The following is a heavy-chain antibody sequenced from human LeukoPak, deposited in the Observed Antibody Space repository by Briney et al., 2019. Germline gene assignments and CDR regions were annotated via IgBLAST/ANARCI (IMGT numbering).Heavy chain of an antibody. J-gene: IGHJ3*01. V-gene: IGHV4-59*01. Sequence: SETLSLTCTVYAGSITSFYWSWSRQPPGKGLEWLGSIYYSGTTNYKPSLKSLVTISVDTSKNQFSLRLSSVTAADAAVYRWARGRVGGAVWGQGTMVTVSS. CDR3: ARGRVGGAV. CDR1: AGSITSFY. D-gene: IGHD1-26*01. CDR2: IYYSGTT.